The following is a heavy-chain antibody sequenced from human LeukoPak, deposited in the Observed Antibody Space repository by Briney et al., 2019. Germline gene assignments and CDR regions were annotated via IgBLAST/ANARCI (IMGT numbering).Heavy chain of an antibody. CDR1: GVSITGSTYY. Sequence: SETLSLTCTVSGVSITGSTYYWAWFRQPPGKGLEWIGSLYHTGSTYYSPSLKSRFSLFLDTSKSQFSLKVTSVTAADTAVYYCARRSGDWAVNWFDPWGQGTLVSVSS. CDR3: ARRSGDWAVNWFDP. J-gene: IGHJ5*02. CDR2: LYHTGST. V-gene: IGHV4-39*01. D-gene: IGHD2-21*02.